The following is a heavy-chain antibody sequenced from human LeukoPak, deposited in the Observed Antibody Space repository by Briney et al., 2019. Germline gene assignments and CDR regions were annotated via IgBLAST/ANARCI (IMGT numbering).Heavy chain of an antibody. CDR3: AKTQRPRTPLWFGEFDTTIQTLSSFDY. CDR1: GFTFSSYA. D-gene: IGHD3-10*01. CDR2: ISGSGGST. Sequence: PGGSLRLSCAASGFTFSSYAMSWVRQAPGKGLEWVSAISGSGGSTYYADSVKGRFTISRDNSKNTLYLQMNSLRAEDTAVYYCAKTQRPRTPLWFGEFDTTIQTLSSFDYWGQGTLVTVSS. V-gene: IGHV3-23*01. J-gene: IGHJ4*02.